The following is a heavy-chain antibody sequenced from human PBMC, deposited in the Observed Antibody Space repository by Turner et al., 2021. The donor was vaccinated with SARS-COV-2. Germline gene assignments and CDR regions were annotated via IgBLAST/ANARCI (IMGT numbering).Heavy chain of an antibody. J-gene: IGHJ4*02. D-gene: IGHD5-18*01. CDR1: GFTVSSNY. V-gene: IGHV3-9*01. CDR2: ISWNSGSI. Sequence: EVQLVESGGGLIQPGGSLRLSCAASGFTVSSNYMSWVRQAPGKGLEWVSGISWNSGSIGYADSVKGRFTISRDNAKNSLYLQMNSLRAEDPALYYCAKGSGYSYELGFDYWGQGTLVTVSS. CDR3: AKGSGYSYELGFDY.